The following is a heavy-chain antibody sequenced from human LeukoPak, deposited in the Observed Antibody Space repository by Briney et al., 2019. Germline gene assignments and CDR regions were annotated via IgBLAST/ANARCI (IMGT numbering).Heavy chain of an antibody. D-gene: IGHD6-19*01. Sequence: GGSLRLSCAASGSTFDEHGMSWVRQVPGKGLEWVAGINWNGGSTGYADSVKGRFTISRDNAKNSLFLQMNSLRAEDAALYYCAMGDSSGWYFDYWGQGILVTVSS. CDR1: GSTFDEHG. CDR2: INWNGGST. CDR3: AMGDSSGWYFDY. J-gene: IGHJ4*02. V-gene: IGHV3-20*04.